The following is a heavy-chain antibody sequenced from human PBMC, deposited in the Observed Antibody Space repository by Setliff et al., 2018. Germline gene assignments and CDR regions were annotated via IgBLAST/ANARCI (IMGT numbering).Heavy chain of an antibody. Sequence: SETLSLTCTVSGGSLGSNPSFWGWVRQPPGKGLEWIGSMYYNGDTYYNPSPKSQVTMSVDTSRNQFSLKLSSVTAADTAVYYCARHVGIRGRGYNYYYYYMDVWGKGTTVTVSS. J-gene: IGHJ6*03. D-gene: IGHD3-10*01. V-gene: IGHV4-39*01. CDR1: GGSLGSNPSF. CDR3: ARHVGIRGRGYNYYYYYMDV. CDR2: MYYNGDT.